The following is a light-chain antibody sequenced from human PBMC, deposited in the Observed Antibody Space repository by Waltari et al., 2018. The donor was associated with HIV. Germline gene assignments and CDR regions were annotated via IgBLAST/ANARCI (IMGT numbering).Light chain of an antibody. J-gene: IGKJ2*03. Sequence: EIVLTQSPGTLSLSPGERATLFCRASQSITQNYLAWYQQKPGQAPRLVIYGATKRATGIPDRFSGSGSGTEFILTISRLEPEDFAVYHCQHYVASPYSFGQGTKLEIK. CDR3: QHYVASPYS. CDR1: QSITQNY. CDR2: GAT. V-gene: IGKV3-20*01.